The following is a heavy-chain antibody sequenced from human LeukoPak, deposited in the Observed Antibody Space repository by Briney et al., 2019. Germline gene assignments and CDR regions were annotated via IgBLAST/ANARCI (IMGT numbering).Heavy chain of an antibody. D-gene: IGHD2-15*01. CDR3: ARGGGNFDY. V-gene: IGHV3-21*01. CDR2: ISSTSTYI. J-gene: IGHJ4*02. Sequence: GGSLRLSCAASEFTFSSYTINWVRQAPGKGLEWVSSISSTSTYISYADSVKGRFTISRDNAKSSLYLQMNSLRAEDTAVYYCARGGGNFDYWGQGTLVTVSS. CDR1: EFTFSSYT.